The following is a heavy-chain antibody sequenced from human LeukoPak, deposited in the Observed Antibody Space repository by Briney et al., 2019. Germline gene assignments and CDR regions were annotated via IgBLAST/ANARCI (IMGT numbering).Heavy chain of an antibody. CDR2: INSDGSST. CDR1: GFTFSSYW. J-gene: IGHJ4*02. V-gene: IGHV3-74*01. D-gene: IGHD3-9*01. CDR3: ARDLQGMYYDILTGPFVDY. Sequence: GGSLRLSCAASGFTFSSYWMHWVRQAPGKGLVWVSRINSDGSSTSYADSVKGRFTISRDNAKNTLYLQMNSLRAEDTAVYYCARDLQGMYYDILTGPFVDYWGQGTLVTVSS.